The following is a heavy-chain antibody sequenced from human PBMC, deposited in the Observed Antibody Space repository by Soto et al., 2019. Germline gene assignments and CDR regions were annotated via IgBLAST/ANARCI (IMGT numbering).Heavy chain of an antibody. CDR3: ARDESITGTTLG. D-gene: IGHD1-7*01. J-gene: IGHJ4*02. CDR1: GFTFSGYE. V-gene: IGHV3-48*03. CDR2: ISSSGTTI. Sequence: EVQLVESGGGLVQPGGSLRLSCVASGFTFSGYEMNWVRQAPGKGLEWVSYISSSGTTIYYADSVKGRFTISRDNANNSLYLQMNSLRAEETAGYYFARDESITGTTLGWGQGTLVTVSS.